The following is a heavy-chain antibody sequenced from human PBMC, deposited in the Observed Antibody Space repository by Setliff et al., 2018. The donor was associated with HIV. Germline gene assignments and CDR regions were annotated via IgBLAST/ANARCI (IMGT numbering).Heavy chain of an antibody. J-gene: IGHJ4*01. CDR1: GYTFTTYS. V-gene: IGHV1-3*01. CDR3: ARGALLAVFDFDH. D-gene: IGHD3-10*01. Sequence: ASVKVSCKASGYTFTTYSIHWVRQAPGQSLEWMGWINVGKGDTKYSQESQGRITLTTDTSANTAYMELSGLRSDDTAVYFCARGALLAVFDFDHWGHGTLVTVSS. CDR2: INVGKGDT.